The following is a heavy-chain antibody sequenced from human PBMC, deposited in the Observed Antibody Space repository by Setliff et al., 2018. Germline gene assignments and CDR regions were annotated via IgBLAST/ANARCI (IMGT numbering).Heavy chain of an antibody. Sequence: ASVKVSCKASGYTFAPYSIHWLRQAPGHSLEWMGWIHAGNGNTKYSQNFQGRVTIIRYTSASTDYMELSSLRSEDTAVYYCARDGEYSGYDYVPLSDYWGQGTLVTVSS. V-gene: IGHV1-3*01. J-gene: IGHJ4*02. CDR1: GYTFAPYS. CDR2: IHAGNGNT. CDR3: ARDGEYSGYDYVPLSDY. D-gene: IGHD5-12*01.